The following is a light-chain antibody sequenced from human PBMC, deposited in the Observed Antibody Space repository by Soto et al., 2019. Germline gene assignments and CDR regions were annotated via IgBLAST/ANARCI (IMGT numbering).Light chain of an antibody. V-gene: IGKV3-15*01. CDR1: QSVGTN. CDR3: QHYNKWPWT. CDR2: GAS. J-gene: IGKJ1*01. Sequence: EVVMTQSPATLSVSPGERATLSCRASQSVGTNLAWYQHKPGHTPRLLIHGASTRATAIPARFDGSGSGTEFTLTISSLQSEDFSVYYCQHYNKWPWTFGQGTKVDIK.